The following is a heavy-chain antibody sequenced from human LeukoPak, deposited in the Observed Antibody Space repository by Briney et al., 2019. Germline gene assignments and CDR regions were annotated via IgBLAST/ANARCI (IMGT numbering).Heavy chain of an antibody. CDR3: ARDFARFASTGHYYYGMDV. J-gene: IGHJ6*04. D-gene: IGHD5/OR15-5a*01. Sequence: PSETLSLTCTVSGGSISSGDYYWSWIRQPPGKGLEWIGYIYYSGSTYYNPSLKSRVTISVDTSKNQFSLKLSSVTAADTAVYYCARDFARFASTGHYYYGMDVWGKGTTVTVSS. V-gene: IGHV4-30-4*01. CDR1: GGSISSGDYY. CDR2: IYYSGST.